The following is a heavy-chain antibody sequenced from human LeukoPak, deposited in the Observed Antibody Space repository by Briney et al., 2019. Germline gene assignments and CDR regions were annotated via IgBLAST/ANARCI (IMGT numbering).Heavy chain of an antibody. D-gene: IGHD3-22*01. CDR2: ISSSGSTI. CDR1: GFTFSDYY. Sequence: GGSLRLSCAVSGFTFSDYYMSWIRQAPGKGLEGVSYISSSGSTIYYADSVKGRFTISRDNAKNSLYLQMNSLRAEDTAVYYCARSYYDSSGYYYYWGQGTLVTVSS. J-gene: IGHJ4*02. V-gene: IGHV3-11*01. CDR3: ARSYYDSSGYYYY.